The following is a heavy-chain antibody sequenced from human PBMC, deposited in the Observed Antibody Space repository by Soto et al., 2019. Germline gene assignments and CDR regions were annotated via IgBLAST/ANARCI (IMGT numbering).Heavy chain of an antibody. Sequence: QVQLVESGGGVVQPGRSLRLSCAASGFTFSSYAMHWVRQAPGKGLEWVAVISYDGSNKYYADSVKGRFTTSRDNSKNTLYLQMNSLRAEDTAVYYCARDLDSSGWSAWFDPWGQGTLVTVSS. D-gene: IGHD6-19*01. CDR1: GFTFSSYA. J-gene: IGHJ5*02. CDR2: ISYDGSNK. CDR3: ARDLDSSGWSAWFDP. V-gene: IGHV3-30-3*01.